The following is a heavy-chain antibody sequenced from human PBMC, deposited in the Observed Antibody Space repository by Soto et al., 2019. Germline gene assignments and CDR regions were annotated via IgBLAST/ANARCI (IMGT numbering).Heavy chain of an antibody. CDR1: GYTFTSYA. Sequence: ASVKVSCKASGYTFTSYAVHWVRQAPGQRLEWMGWINAGNGNTKYSQKFQGRVTITRDTSASTAYMELSSLRSEDTAVYYCAREEAARTGSDYWGQGTLVTVSS. D-gene: IGHD6-6*01. V-gene: IGHV1-3*01. CDR3: AREEAARTGSDY. CDR2: INAGNGNT. J-gene: IGHJ4*02.